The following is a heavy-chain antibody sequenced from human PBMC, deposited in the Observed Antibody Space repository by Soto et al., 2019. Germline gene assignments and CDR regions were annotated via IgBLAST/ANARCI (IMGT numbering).Heavy chain of an antibody. D-gene: IGHD2-15*01. CDR2: IYYSGST. CDR1: GGSVSSGNYY. J-gene: IGHJ5*02. Sequence: QVQLQESGPGLVKPSETLSLTCTVSGGSVSSGNYYWSWIRQPPGKGLEWTGYIYYSGSTNYNPSLKRRVTISVDTSKNQSSLKLSSVTAADTAVYYCASALYCSGGSCSFDPWGQGTLVTVSS. V-gene: IGHV4-61*01. CDR3: ASALYCSGGSCSFDP.